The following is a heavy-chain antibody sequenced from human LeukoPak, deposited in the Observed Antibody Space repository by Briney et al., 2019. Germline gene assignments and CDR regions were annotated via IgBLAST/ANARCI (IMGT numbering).Heavy chain of an antibody. CDR2: ISGSGGST. D-gene: IGHD3-10*01. Sequence: PGGSLRLSCAASGFTFSSYAMSWVRQAPGKGLEWVSAISGSGGSTYYADSVKGRFTISRDNSKNTLYLQMNSLRAEDTAVYYCARDPGGITMVRGVIIGDYGMDVWGQGTTVTVSS. CDR3: ARDPGGITMVRGVIIGDYGMDV. V-gene: IGHV3-23*01. J-gene: IGHJ6*02. CDR1: GFTFSSYA.